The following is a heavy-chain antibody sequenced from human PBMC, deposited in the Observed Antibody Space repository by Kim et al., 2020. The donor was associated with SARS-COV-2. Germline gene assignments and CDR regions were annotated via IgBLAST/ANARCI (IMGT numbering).Heavy chain of an antibody. CDR1: GGSISGFF. J-gene: IGHJ4*02. CDR2: MYYSGST. D-gene: IGHD3-22*01. V-gene: IGHV4-59*01. Sequence: SETLSLTCTVSGGSISGFFWNWIRQPPGKGLEWIGYMYYSGSTNYNPSLESRVTISVDTSKNQVSLKLRSVTAADPAVYYCARERGGDDSSGYFAYWGQG. CDR3: ARERGGDDSSGYFAY.